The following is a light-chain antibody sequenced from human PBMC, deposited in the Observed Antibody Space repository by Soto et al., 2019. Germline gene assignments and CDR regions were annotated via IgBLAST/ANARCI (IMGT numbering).Light chain of an antibody. CDR2: DAS. CDR3: QQRSNWPGT. Sequence: EIVLTQSPATLSLSPGERATLSCRASQSVSSYLAWYQQKPGQAPRLLMYDASNRATGIPARFSGSGFGTDFTLTISSLEPEDFAVYYCQQRSNWPGTFGQGTKV. CDR1: QSVSSY. V-gene: IGKV3-11*01. J-gene: IGKJ1*01.